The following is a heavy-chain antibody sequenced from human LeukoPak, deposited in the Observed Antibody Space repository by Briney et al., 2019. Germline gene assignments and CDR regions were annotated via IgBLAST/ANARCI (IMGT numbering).Heavy chain of an antibody. CDR2: MNPNSGNT. CDR1: GYTFTSYD. V-gene: IGHV1-8*03. Sequence: ASVKVSCKASGYTFTSYDINWVRQATGQGLEWMGWMNPNSGNTGYAQKFQGRVTITRNTSISTAYMELSSLRSEDTAVYYCARDMAGYYGSGSYFTNWGQGTLVTVSS. D-gene: IGHD3-10*01. J-gene: IGHJ4*02. CDR3: ARDMAGYYGSGSYFTN.